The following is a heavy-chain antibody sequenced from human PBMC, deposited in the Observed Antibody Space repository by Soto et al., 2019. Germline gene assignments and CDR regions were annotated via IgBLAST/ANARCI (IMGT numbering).Heavy chain of an antibody. CDR3: ARDRGGISSYFFADD. V-gene: IGHV1-69*08. Sequence: QVQLVQSGAEVKKPGSSVKVSCKASGGTFSSYTISWVLQAPGQGLEWMGRIIPILGIANYAQKFQGRVTITADKSTSTAYMELSSLRSEDTAVYYCARDRGGISSYFFADDWGQGPLVTVSS. CDR2: IIPILGIA. D-gene: IGHD6-6*01. J-gene: IGHJ4*02. CDR1: GGTFSSYT.